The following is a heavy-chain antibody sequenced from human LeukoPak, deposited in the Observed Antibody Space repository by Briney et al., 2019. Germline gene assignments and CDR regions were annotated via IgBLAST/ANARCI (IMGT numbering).Heavy chain of an antibody. CDR2: ISSSSSYI. CDR1: GFTFSSYS. CDR3: ARAKMATIIEAGY. V-gene: IGHV3-21*01. J-gene: IGHJ4*02. Sequence: PGGSLRLSCAASGFTFSSYSMNWVRQAPGKGLEWVSSISSSSSYIYYADSVKGRFTISRDNAKNSLYLQMNSLRAEDTGVYYCARAKMATIIEAGYWGQGTLVTVSS. D-gene: IGHD5-24*01.